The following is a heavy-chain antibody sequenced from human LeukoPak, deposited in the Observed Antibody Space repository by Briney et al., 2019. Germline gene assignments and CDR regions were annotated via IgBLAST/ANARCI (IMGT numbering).Heavy chain of an antibody. Sequence: GASVKVSCKASGYTFTSYYMHWVRQAPGQGLEWMGIINPSGGSTSYAQKFQGRATMTRDTSTSTVYMELSSLRSEDTAVYYCARVMGITIFGVVIYNWFDPWGQGTLVTVSS. CDR2: INPSGGST. J-gene: IGHJ5*02. CDR3: ARVMGITIFGVVIYNWFDP. D-gene: IGHD3-3*01. V-gene: IGHV1-46*03. CDR1: GYTFTSYY.